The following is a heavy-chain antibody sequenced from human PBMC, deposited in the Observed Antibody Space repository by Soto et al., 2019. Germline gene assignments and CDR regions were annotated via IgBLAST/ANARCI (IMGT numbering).Heavy chain of an antibody. V-gene: IGHV3-21*01. CDR2: ISSSSSYI. Sequence: EVQLVESGGGLVKPGGSLRLSCAGSGFTFSSSTMTWVRQAPGKGLEWVSSISSSSSYIYQPDSLKGRFTISRDNAKNSVFLQMSSLRAEDTAVYYCERDLGEVYATWGQGTLVTVSS. CDR3: ERDLGEVYAT. CDR1: GFTFSSST. J-gene: IGHJ5*02. D-gene: IGHD2-8*01.